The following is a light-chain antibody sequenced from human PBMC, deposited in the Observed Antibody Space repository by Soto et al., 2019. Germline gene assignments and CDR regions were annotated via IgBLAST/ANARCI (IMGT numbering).Light chain of an antibody. V-gene: IGKV3-15*01. CDR1: QSVSSR. CDR3: QHYTTGPWT. CDR2: GAS. J-gene: IGKJ1*01. Sequence: EIVITQSPATLSLSLGERATLSCRASQSVSSRLPWYQQKPGQAPSLLIYGASTRATGIPPRFSGRGSGTEFTLTISSLKSEAFAVYSSQHYTTGPWTFGRGTKVEI.